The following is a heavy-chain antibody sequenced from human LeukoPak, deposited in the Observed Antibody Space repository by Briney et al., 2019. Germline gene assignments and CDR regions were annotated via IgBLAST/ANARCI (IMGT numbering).Heavy chain of an antibody. V-gene: IGHV3-30*03. D-gene: IGHD2-21*01. J-gene: IGHJ4*02. Sequence: GRSLRLSCAASGFTFSSYGMHWVRQAPGKGLEWVAVISYDGSNKYYADSVKGRFTTSRDNSKNTLYLQMNSLRAEDTAVYYCARVSLSGGEHYWGQGTLVTVSS. CDR3: ARVSLSGGEHY. CDR2: ISYDGSNK. CDR1: GFTFSSYG.